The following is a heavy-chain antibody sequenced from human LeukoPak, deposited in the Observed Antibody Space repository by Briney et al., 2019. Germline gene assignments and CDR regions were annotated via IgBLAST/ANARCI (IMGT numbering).Heavy chain of an antibody. Sequence: ASVKVSCKASGYTFTGYYMHWVRQAPGQGLEWMGWINPNSGGTNYAQKFQGRVTMTRDTSTSTAYMELRSLRSDDTAVYYCARQSTRLFNTGSYYPPPAYDYWGQGTLVIVSS. CDR1: GYTFTGYY. V-gene: IGHV1-2*02. CDR3: ARQSTRLFNTGSYYPPPAYDY. J-gene: IGHJ4*02. CDR2: INPNSGGT. D-gene: IGHD1-26*01.